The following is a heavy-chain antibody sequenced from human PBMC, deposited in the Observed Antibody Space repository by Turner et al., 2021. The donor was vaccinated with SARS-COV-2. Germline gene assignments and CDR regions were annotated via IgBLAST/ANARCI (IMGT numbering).Heavy chain of an antibody. CDR1: GGSFSGYY. D-gene: IGHD2-21*02. CDR2: ISHSGST. J-gene: IGHJ6*02. CDR3: ARVNYGGVTVRDYYSYYGMDV. V-gene: IGHV4-34*01. Sequence: QVQLQQWGAGLLKPSETLSLTCAAYGGSFSGYYWSCIRQSPGKGLEWIGEISHSGSTTYNPSLKSRVTLSVDRSKIQFSLRLSSVTAADTAVYYCARVNYGGVTVRDYYSYYGMDVWGQGTTVTVS.